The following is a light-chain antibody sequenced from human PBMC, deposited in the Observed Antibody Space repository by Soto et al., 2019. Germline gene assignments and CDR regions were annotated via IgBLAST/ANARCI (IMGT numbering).Light chain of an antibody. CDR3: QPANSIPLT. J-gene: IGKJ4*01. Sequence: DIQMTQSPSSVSSSVGDRVTITCRASQGISSWLAWYQQKPGKAPKLLIYAASSLHSGVPSRFSGSGSGTDFPLSISLLKPEYFAADYCQPANSIPLTFGGGTKVEIK. CDR2: AAS. CDR1: QGISSW. V-gene: IGKV1-12*01.